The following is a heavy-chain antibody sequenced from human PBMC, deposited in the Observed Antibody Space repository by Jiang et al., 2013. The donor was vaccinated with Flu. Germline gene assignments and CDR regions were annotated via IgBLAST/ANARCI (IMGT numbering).Heavy chain of an antibody. V-gene: IGHV1-8*01. J-gene: IGHJ6*03. CDR1: GYTFTSYD. Sequence: SVKVSCKASGYTFTSYDINWVRQATGQGLEWMGWMNPNSGNTGYAQKFQGRVTMTRNTSISTAYMELSSLRSEDTAVYYCARGESGVYYYYMDVWGKGTTVTVSS. CDR3: ARGESGVYYYYMDV. D-gene: IGHD2-15*01. CDR2: MNPNSGNT.